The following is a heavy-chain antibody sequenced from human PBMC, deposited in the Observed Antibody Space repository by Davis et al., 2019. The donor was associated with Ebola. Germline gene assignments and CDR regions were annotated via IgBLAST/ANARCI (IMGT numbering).Heavy chain of an antibody. J-gene: IGHJ4*02. CDR1: GLTFSDAW. CDR2: ISYDGRNK. CDR3: AKDHRFIVAAVTGLDY. V-gene: IGHV3-30*18. Sequence: GESLKISCAASGLTFSDAWMTWVRQAPGKGLEWVAVISYDGRNKFYADSVKGRFTISRDNSKNTVYLQMDSLRAEDTAVYFCAKDHRFIVAAVTGLDYWGQGTPVTVSS. D-gene: IGHD5-12*01.